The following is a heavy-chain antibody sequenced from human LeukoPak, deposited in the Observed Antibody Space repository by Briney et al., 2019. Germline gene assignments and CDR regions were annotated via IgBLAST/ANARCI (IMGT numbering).Heavy chain of an antibody. CDR3: ARGSQVGATSRAYY. V-gene: IGHV3-30*19. CDR1: GFPFNHYG. CDR2: ISYDGSNK. J-gene: IGHJ4*02. Sequence: PGGSLRLSCTASGFPFNHYGMHWVRQAPGKGLEWVAVISYDGSNKYYADSVKGRFTISRDNSKNTLYLQMNSLRAEDTAVYYCARGSQVGATSRAYYWGQGTLVTVSS. D-gene: IGHD1-26*01.